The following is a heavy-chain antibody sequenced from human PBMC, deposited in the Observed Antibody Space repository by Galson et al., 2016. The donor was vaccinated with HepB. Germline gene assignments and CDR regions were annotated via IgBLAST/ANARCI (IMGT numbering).Heavy chain of an antibody. CDR2: INSDGSST. D-gene: IGHD3-10*01. J-gene: IGHJ4*02. Sequence: SLRLSCAASGFTFTNYWMHWVRQIPGKGLVWVSRINSDGSSTNYADSVKGRFTISRDNAKNTLYLQMNSLRVEDTAIYYCARGGRQGAGSYYVGDSWGQGPPVTVSS. V-gene: IGHV3-74*01. CDR1: GFTFTNYW. CDR3: ARGGRQGAGSYYVGDS.